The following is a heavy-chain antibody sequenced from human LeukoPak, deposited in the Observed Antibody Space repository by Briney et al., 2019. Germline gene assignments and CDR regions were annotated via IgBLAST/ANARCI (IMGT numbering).Heavy chain of an antibody. CDR1: GFPFRKSC. J-gene: IGHJ4*02. CDR2: IHQDGGVR. Sequence: PGGSLRLFCAACGFPFRKSCMPWVRHARAKGLEFVANIHQDGGVRNYMDSLKGRFSISRDNAKQSLYRQMNSLRADDTALYYWARDLGGGFFDDWGQGILVTVSS. V-gene: IGHV3-7*01. CDR3: ARDLGGGFFDD. D-gene: IGHD3-16*01.